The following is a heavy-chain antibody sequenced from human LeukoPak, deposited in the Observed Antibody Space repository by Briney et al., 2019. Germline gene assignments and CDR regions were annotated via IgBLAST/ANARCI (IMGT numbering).Heavy chain of an antibody. D-gene: IGHD4/OR15-4a*01. CDR3: ARGDYGTGYYYYYMDV. CDR1: GFTFSSYA. V-gene: IGHV3-30*04. Sequence: PGGSLRLSCAASGFTFSSYAMHRVRQAPGKGLGWVAVISYDGSNKYYADSVKGRFTISRDNSKNTLYLQMNSLRAEDTAVYYCARGDYGTGYYYYYMDVWGKGTTVTVSS. CDR2: ISYDGSNK. J-gene: IGHJ6*03.